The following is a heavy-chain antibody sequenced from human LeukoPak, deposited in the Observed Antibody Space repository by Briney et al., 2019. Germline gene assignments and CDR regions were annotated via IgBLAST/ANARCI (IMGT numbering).Heavy chain of an antibody. CDR2: IIPIFGTA. J-gene: IGHJ6*04. D-gene: IGHD2-2*01. CDR1: GGTFSSYA. CDR3: ARPTDIVVVPARHGGYYYGMDV. V-gene: IGHV1-69*13. Sequence: SVKVSCKASGGTFSSYASSWVRQAPGQGLEWMGGIIPIFGTANYAQKFQGRVTITADESTSTAYMELSSLRSEDTAVYYCARPTDIVVVPARHGGYYYGMDVWGKGTTVTVSS.